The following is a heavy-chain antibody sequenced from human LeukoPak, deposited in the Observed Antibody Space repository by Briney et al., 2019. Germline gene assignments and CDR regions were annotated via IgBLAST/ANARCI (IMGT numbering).Heavy chain of an antibody. CDR2: INPNSGGT. CDR3: AREARSGGSSGFNWFDP. J-gene: IGHJ5*02. Sequence: ASVKVSCKASGYTFTGYYMHWVRQAPGQGLEWMGWINPNSGGTNYAQKFQGRVTMTRDTSISTAYMELSRLRSDDTAVYYCAREARSGGSSGFNWFDPWGQGTLVTVSS. CDR1: GYTFTGYY. V-gene: IGHV1-2*02. D-gene: IGHD6-19*01.